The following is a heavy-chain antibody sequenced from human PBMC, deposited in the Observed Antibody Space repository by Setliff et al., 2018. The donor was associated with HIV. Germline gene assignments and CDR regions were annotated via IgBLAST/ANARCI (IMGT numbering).Heavy chain of an antibody. D-gene: IGHD6-19*01. J-gene: IGHJ4*02. V-gene: IGHV4-38-2*01. CDR3: ASLEPYSSGWFFDY. CDR2: IYHSGST. CDR1: GYSISSGYY. Sequence: SETLSLTCAVSGYSISSGYYWGWIRRPPGKGLEWIGNIYHSGSTYYNPSLKSRVTISVDTSKNQFSLKLSSVTAADTAVYYCASLEPYSSGWFFDYWGQGTLVTVSS.